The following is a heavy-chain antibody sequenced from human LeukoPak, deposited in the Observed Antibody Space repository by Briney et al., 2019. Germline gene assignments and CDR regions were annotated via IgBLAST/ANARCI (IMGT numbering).Heavy chain of an antibody. J-gene: IGHJ6*02. V-gene: IGHV1-18*01. D-gene: IGHD2-2*01. CDR1: GYTFTSYG. CDR2: ISAYNGNT. CDR3: AREHPDIVVVPAVFYYGIDV. Sequence: ASVKVSCKASGYTFTSYGISWVRQAPGQGLEWMGWISAYNGNTNYAQKLQGRVTMTTDTSTSTAYMELRSLRSDDTAVYYCAREHPDIVVVPAVFYYGIDVWGQGTTVTVSS.